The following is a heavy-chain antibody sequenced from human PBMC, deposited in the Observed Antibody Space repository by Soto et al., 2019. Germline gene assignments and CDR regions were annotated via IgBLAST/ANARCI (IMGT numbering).Heavy chain of an antibody. CDR2: INHSGTT. V-gene: IGHV4-34*01. J-gene: IGHJ4*02. Sequence: QVQLQQWGAGLLKPSETLSLTCAVYGGSFSGYTWIWIRQPPGKGLEWIGEINHSGTTNHNPSLKGPVIIFVGPAKEEFSPRPTSVAAADTAVYYCARGSDYTSSFDYWGQGTLVTVSS. CDR3: ARGSDYTSSFDY. CDR1: GGSFSGYT. D-gene: IGHD3-16*01.